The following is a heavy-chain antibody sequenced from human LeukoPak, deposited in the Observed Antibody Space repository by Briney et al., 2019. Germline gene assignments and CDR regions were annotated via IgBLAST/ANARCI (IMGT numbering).Heavy chain of an antibody. CDR2: IYYRGST. CDR3: ARLSGYSSGHYYSDY. J-gene: IGHJ4*02. D-gene: IGHD3-22*01. CDR1: GVSISSDY. Sequence: SETLSLTCTVSGVSISSDYWSWIRQPPGKGLEWIGYIYYRGSTNYNPSLKSRVTISVDTSKNQFSLKLSSVTAADTAVYYCARLSGYSSGHYYSDYWGQGTLVTVSS. V-gene: IGHV4-59*01.